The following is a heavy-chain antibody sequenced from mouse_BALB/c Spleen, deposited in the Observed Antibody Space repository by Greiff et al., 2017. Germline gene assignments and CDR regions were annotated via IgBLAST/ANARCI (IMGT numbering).Heavy chain of an antibody. CDR3: ARPELLPYYFDY. J-gene: IGHJ2*01. Sequence: EVKLLESGGGLVQPGGSLKLSCAASGFDFSRYWMSWVRQAPGKGLEWIGEINPDSSTINYTPSLKDKFIISRDNAKNTLYLQMSKVRSEDTALYYCARPELLPYYFDYWGQGTTLTVSS. D-gene: IGHD1-1*01. CDR1: GFDFSRYW. CDR2: INPDSSTI. V-gene: IGHV4-1*02.